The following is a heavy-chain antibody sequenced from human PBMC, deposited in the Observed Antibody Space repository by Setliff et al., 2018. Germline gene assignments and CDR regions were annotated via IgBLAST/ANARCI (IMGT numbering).Heavy chain of an antibody. J-gene: IGHJ4*02. V-gene: IGHV4-34*01. D-gene: IGHD2-2*01. Sequence: ETLSLTCAVSGGSFSNHYWTWIRQTPGKGLEWIGEISGSGSARSNPSLKSRLTISVDMSKNRVFLEVTSVTAADTAVYYCTRGGERYHTANWGQGLLVTVSS. CDR2: ISGSGSA. CDR3: TRGGERYHTAN. CDR1: GGSFSNHY.